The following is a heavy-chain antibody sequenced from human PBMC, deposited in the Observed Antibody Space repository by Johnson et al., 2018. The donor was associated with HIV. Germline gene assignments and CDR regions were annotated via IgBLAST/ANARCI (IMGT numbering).Heavy chain of an antibody. CDR1: GFTFSNYA. D-gene: IGHD4-17*01. CDR2: ISYDGNKK. CDR3: ARDGDSDAFDI. Sequence: QVQLVESGGGVVQPGRSLRLSCAASGFTFSNYAMHWVRQAPGKGLEWVAVISYDGNKKYYADSVKGRFTISRDNSENTLYLQMKSLRTEDTAVYYCARDGDSDAFDIWGQGTVVTVSS. V-gene: IGHV3-30-3*01. J-gene: IGHJ3*02.